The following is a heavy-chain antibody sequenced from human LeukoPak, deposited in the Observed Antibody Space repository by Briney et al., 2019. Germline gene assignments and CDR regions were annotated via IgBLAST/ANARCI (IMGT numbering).Heavy chain of an antibody. V-gene: IGHV4-61*02. CDR2: IYSSGST. CDR3: ARDPYYDFWSGYYSPAFDI. CDR1: GGSISSGSYY. D-gene: IGHD3-3*01. J-gene: IGHJ3*02. Sequence: SETLSLTCTVSGGSISSGSYYWSWIRQPAGKGLEWIVRIYSSGSTNYNPSLKSRVTISVDTSKNQFSLKLSSVPAADTAVYYCARDPYYDFWSGYYSPAFDIWGQGTMVTVSS.